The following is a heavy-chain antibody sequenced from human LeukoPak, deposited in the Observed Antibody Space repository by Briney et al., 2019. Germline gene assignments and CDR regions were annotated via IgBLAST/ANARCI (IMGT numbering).Heavy chain of an antibody. CDR3: ARWLYSDTAMVYYFDY. J-gene: IGHJ4*02. D-gene: IGHD5-18*01. Sequence: PSETLSLTSTVSGASISSYYWSWIRQPPGKGLEWIGYIYYSGSTNYNPYLKSRVTISVDTSKNQFSLKLSSVTAADAAVYYCARWLYSDTAMVYYFDYWGQGTLVTVSS. CDR1: GASISSYY. CDR2: IYYSGST. V-gene: IGHV4-59*01.